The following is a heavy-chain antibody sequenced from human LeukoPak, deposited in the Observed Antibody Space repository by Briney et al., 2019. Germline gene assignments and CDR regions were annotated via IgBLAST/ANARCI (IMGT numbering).Heavy chain of an antibody. J-gene: IGHJ3*02. D-gene: IGHD3-10*01. CDR1: GFTFSSYS. V-gene: IGHV3-21*01. Sequence: PGGSLRLSCAASGFTFSSYSMNWVRQAPGKGLEWVSSISSSSSYIYYADSVKGRFTISRDNAKNSLYLQMNSLRAEDTAVYYCARDRRLLWKRGDAFDIWGQGTMVTVSS. CDR2: ISSSSSYI. CDR3: ARDRRLLWKRGDAFDI.